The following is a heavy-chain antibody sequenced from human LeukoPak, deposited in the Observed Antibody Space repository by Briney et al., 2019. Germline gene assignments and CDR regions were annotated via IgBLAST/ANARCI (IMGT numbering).Heavy chain of an antibody. CDR3: ARDFLWFGELSDYYYYGMDV. J-gene: IGHJ6*02. D-gene: IGHD3-10*01. CDR1: GYTLTELS. Sequence: ASVKVSCKVSGYTLTELSMHWVRQAPGKGLEWMGGFDPEDGETIYAQKFQGRVTMTEDTSTDTAYMELSSLRSEDTAVYYCARDFLWFGELSDYYYYGMDVWGQGTTVTVSS. V-gene: IGHV1-24*01. CDR2: FDPEDGET.